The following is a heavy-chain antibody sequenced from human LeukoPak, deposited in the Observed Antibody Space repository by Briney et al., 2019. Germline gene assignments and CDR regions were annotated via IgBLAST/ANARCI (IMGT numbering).Heavy chain of an antibody. CDR1: GGSISSYY. J-gene: IGHJ6*02. Sequence: NASETLSLTCSVSGGSISSYYWNWIRQPPGKGLEWIGYIYYSGSTNYNPSLKSRVTISVDTSKIQFSLKLNSVTAADTAVYYCARSRNYYYYYAMDVWGQGTTVAVSS. CDR3: ARSRNYYYYYAMDV. V-gene: IGHV4-59*08. CDR2: IYYSGST.